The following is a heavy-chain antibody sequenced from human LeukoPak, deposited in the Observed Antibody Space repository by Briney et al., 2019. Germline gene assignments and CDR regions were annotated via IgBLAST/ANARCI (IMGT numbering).Heavy chain of an antibody. Sequence: PGGSLRLSCAASGFTFSDYGMHWVRQAPGKGLEWVAFIRYEGNEDYYADSVKGRFTISRDTSKSTLYLEMNSLRAEDTAVYYCTKDLLRDRWFGESWGQGTLVTVSS. J-gene: IGHJ5*02. CDR2: IRYEGNED. V-gene: IGHV3-30*02. CDR3: TKDLLRDRWFGES. CDR1: GFTFSDYG. D-gene: IGHD3-10*01.